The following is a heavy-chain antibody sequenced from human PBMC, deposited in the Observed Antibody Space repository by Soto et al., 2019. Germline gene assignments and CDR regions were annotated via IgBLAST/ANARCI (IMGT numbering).Heavy chain of an antibody. D-gene: IGHD2-2*01. CDR3: AGRKARSGPYHLDY. J-gene: IGHJ4*02. CDR2: MNPNTGNT. Sequence: QVQLVQSGAEVKKPGASVKVSCKASGYTFATYDFAWVRQATGQGLEWMGWMNPNTGNTGYAQAFRGRVTMTRNTSITTAYMELSSLRSEDTAVYFCAGRKARSGPYHLDYWGQGTLVTVSS. CDR1: GYTFATYD. V-gene: IGHV1-8*01.